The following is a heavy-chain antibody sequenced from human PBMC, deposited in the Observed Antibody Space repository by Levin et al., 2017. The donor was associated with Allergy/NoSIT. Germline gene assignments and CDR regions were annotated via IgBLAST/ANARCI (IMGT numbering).Heavy chain of an antibody. CDR3: AREGGLETSYRTFDP. J-gene: IGHJ5*02. CDR2: VTAYTGNT. V-gene: IGHV1-18*01. Sequence: GESLKISCKASGYTFTDYGFNWVRQAPGQGLEWMGWVTAYTGNTHYAEKFQGRVTMTTDTSTATAYMELTNLTSDDTAVYFCAREGGLETSYRTFDPWGQGTLLTVSS. D-gene: IGHD3-3*01. CDR1: GYTFTDYG.